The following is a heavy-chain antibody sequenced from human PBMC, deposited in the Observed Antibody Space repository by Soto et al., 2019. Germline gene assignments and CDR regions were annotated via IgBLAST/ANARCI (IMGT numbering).Heavy chain of an antibody. CDR2: ISYNGGNK. CDR3: ARDAPSEEWFGVPRGY. Sequence: QVQLVESGGGVVQPGRSLRLSCAASGFIFSNYAMHWVRQAPGKGLEWVAVISYNGGNKFYADSVKGRFTISRDNSKNRLYLEMNSLGAEDTAVYYCARDAPSEEWFGVPRGYWGQGTLVTVSS. D-gene: IGHD3-10*01. J-gene: IGHJ4*02. V-gene: IGHV3-30-3*01. CDR1: GFIFSNYA.